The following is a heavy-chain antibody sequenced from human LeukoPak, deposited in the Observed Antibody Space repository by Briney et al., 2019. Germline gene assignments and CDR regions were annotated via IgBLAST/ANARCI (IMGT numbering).Heavy chain of an antibody. V-gene: IGHV3-23*01. CDR2: ITGSGDNT. CDR3: AKVGIVGATTSAYFEY. Sequence: EGSLRLSCAASGFTFSSYGMTWVRQAPGKGLEWVSGITGSGDNTYYADSVKGRFTISRDNSKNTLYLQMDSLRPEDTAAYYCAKVGIVGATTSAYFEYWGQGTLVTVSS. J-gene: IGHJ4*02. D-gene: IGHD1-26*01. CDR1: GFTFSSYG.